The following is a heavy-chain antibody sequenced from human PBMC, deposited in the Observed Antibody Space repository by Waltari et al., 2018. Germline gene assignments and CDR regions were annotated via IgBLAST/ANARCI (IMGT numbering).Heavy chain of an antibody. Sequence: EVQLVQSGTQVKKPGEALRISCKASGYSFSSFWIRWVRQMPGKGMEWMGIIFPRDSDTRYTPSSQGRVTISADKSTGTAYLQFSSLTASDTAMYFCARELIWPGELGPFDLWGQGTFVSVSS. V-gene: IGHV5-51*01. CDR1: GYSFSSFW. CDR3: ARELIWPGELGPFDL. D-gene: IGHD1-26*01. J-gene: IGHJ3*01. CDR2: IFPRDSDT.